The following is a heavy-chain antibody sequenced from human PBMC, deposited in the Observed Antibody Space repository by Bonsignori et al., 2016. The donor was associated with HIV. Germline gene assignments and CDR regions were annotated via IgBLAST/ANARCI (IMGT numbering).Heavy chain of an antibody. Sequence: WIRQPPGKGLEWVSYISSSGYSTYYADSVKGRFTISRDNAKNSLYLQMNSLTDEDTAVYYCARHRDYWGQGTLVTVSS. V-gene: IGHV3-48*02. CDR3: ARHRDY. J-gene: IGHJ4*02. CDR2: ISSSGYST. D-gene: IGHD1-14*01.